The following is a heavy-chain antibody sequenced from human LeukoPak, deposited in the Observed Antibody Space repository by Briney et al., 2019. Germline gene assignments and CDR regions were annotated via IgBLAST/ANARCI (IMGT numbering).Heavy chain of an antibody. Sequence: PSETLSLTCTVSGGSISSGDYYWSWIRQPPGKGLEWIGYIYYSGSTYYNPSLKSRVTISVDTSKNQFSLKLSSVTAADTAVYYCARGESTGGIVPAAIMESYWGQGTLVTVSS. CDR3: ARGESTGGIVPAAIMESY. CDR1: GGSISSGDYY. D-gene: IGHD2-2*02. CDR2: IYYSGST. V-gene: IGHV4-30-4*08. J-gene: IGHJ4*02.